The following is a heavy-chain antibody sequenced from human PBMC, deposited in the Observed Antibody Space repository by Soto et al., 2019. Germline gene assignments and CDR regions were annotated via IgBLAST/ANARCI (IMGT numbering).Heavy chain of an antibody. CDR1: GGTFSSYT. CDR3: ARDIVGSSDYVQADY. CDR2: IIPILGIA. V-gene: IGHV1-69*08. Sequence: QVQLVQSGAEVKKPGSSVKVSCKASGGTFSSYTISWVRQAPGQGLEWMGRIIPILGIANYAQKFQGSVTITADKSTSTAYMELSSLRSEDTAMYYCARDIVGSSDYVQADYWGQGTLVTVSS. J-gene: IGHJ4*02. D-gene: IGHD1-26*01.